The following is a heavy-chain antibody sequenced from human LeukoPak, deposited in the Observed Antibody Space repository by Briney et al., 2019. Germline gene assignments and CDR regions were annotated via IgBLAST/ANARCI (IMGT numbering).Heavy chain of an antibody. J-gene: IGHJ4*02. Sequence: ASVKVSCKASGYTFTGYYMHWVRQAPGQGLEWMGWINPNSGGTNYAQKFQGRVTMTRGTSISTAYMELSRLRSDDTAVYYCARRGYGDLHGSFDYWGQGTLVTVSS. D-gene: IGHD4-17*01. CDR2: INPNSGGT. CDR3: ARRGYGDLHGSFDY. CDR1: GYTFTGYY. V-gene: IGHV1-2*02.